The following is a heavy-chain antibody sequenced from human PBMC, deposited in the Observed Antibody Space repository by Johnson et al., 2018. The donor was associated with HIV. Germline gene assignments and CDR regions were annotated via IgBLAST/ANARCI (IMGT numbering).Heavy chain of an antibody. CDR3: ARGPRRGIKDGLDI. CDR1: GFTFSSYA. D-gene: IGHD3-10*01. J-gene: IGHJ3*02. V-gene: IGHV3-30*04. Sequence: QVQLVESGGGVVQPGRSLRLSCAASGFTFSSYAMHWVRQAPGKGLAWVAFISYDGGKNSYADSVKGRFTISRANSNYTLYLEMNSLRPEDPAVYYCARGPRRGIKDGLDIWGQGTMVTVSS. CDR2: ISYDGGKN.